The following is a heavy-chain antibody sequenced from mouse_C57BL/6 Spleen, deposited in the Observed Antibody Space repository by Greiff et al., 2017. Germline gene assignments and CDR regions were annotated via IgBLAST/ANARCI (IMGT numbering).Heavy chain of an antibody. D-gene: IGHD4-1*01. CDR1: GYTFTSYW. CDR2: IHPNSGST. CDR3: ARSRAGTRYFDV. Sequence: QVQLQQPGAELVKPGASVKLSCKASGYTFTSYWMHWVKQRPGQGLEWIGMIHPNSGSTNYNEKFKSKATLTVDKSSSTAYMQLSSLTSEDSAVYYCARSRAGTRYFDVWGTGTTVTVSS. V-gene: IGHV1-64*01. J-gene: IGHJ1*03.